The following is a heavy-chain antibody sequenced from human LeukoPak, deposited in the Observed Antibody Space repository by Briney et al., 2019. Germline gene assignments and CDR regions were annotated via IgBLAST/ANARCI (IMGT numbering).Heavy chain of an antibody. D-gene: IGHD6-13*01. Sequence: GGSLRLSRAPSGFTLSIHAVNWVRQAPGKGLEWVSTVSTRAATTYYADSVRGRFTTPRDNLNNPVYLQMNSLRAEDTAVYYCAKDAGEVSGWYYFAYWGQGTLVTVSS. CDR1: GFTLSIHA. CDR2: VSTRAATT. J-gene: IGHJ4*02. CDR3: AKDAGEVSGWYYFAY. V-gene: IGHV3-23*01.